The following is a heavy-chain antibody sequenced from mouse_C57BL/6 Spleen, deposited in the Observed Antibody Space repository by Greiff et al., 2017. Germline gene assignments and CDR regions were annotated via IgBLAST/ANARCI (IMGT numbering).Heavy chain of an antibody. D-gene: IGHD3-2*02. CDR2: IDPSDSET. V-gene: IGHV1-52*01. Sequence: QVQLQQPGAELVRPGSSVKLSCKASGYTFTSYWMHWVKQRPIQGLEWIGNIDPSDSETHYNQKFKDKATLTVDKSSSTAYMQLSSLTSEDSAVYYCARHSGSLGWFAYWGQGTLVTVSA. J-gene: IGHJ3*01. CDR3: ARHSGSLGWFAY. CDR1: GYTFTSYW.